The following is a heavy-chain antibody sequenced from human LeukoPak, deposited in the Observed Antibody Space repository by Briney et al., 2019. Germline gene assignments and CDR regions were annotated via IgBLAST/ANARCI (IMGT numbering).Heavy chain of an antibody. CDR1: GYSFPNYW. D-gene: IGHD5/OR15-5a*01. V-gene: IGHV5-51*01. J-gene: IGHJ4*02. CDR2: IYPRDSDT. CDR3: ARRSGSVIDY. Sequence: GESLKISCKGSGYSFPNYWIAWVRQMPGKGLEWMGIIYPRDSDTRYSPSFQGQVTISADKSISTAYLQWSSLKASDTAMYYCARRSGSVIDYWGQGTLATVSS.